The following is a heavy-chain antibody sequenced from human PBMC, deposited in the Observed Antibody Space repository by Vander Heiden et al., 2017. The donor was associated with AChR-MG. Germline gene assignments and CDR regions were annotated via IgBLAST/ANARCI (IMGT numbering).Heavy chain of an antibody. CDR3: ARGGEHDYYYDSSGYYPVPDY. V-gene: IGHV1-69*01. CDR1: GGTFSSYA. CDR2: IIPIFGTA. D-gene: IGHD3-22*01. Sequence: QVQLVQSGAEVKKPGSSVKVSCKASGGTFSSYAISWVRQAPGQGLEWMGGIIPIFGTANYAQKFQGRVTITADESTSTAYMELSSLRSEDTAVYYCARGGEHDYYYDSSGYYPVPDYWGQGTLVTVSS. J-gene: IGHJ4*02.